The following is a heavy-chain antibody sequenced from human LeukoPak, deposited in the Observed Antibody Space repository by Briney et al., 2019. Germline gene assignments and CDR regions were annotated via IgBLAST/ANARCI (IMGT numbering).Heavy chain of an antibody. V-gene: IGHV3-21*01. CDR1: GFTFSSYS. Sequence: GGSLRLSCAASGFTFSSYSMNWVRQAPGKGLEWVSSISSSSSYIYYADSVKGRFTISRDNAKNSLYLQMNSLRAEDTAVYYCARPKYCSSTSCPDAFDIWGQGTMVTVSS. D-gene: IGHD2-2*01. CDR3: ARPKYCSSTSCPDAFDI. J-gene: IGHJ3*02. CDR2: ISSSSSYI.